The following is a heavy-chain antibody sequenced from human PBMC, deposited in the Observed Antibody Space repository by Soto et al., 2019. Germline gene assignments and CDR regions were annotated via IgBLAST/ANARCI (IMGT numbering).Heavy chain of an antibody. D-gene: IGHD2-21*01. J-gene: IGHJ3*02. Sequence: GESLKNSSKTSAYSLISYWVAWVRQLPGKGLEWMGTFYPGDSTSTYSPSFQGQVTISVDKYISTAYLQLSRLKASDTAMYVCARIIGVCRNSDCLWNFVIWCQGTVLTVS. CDR1: AYSLISYW. V-gene: IGHV5-51*01. CDR3: ARIIGVCRNSDCLWNFVI. CDR2: FYPGDSTS.